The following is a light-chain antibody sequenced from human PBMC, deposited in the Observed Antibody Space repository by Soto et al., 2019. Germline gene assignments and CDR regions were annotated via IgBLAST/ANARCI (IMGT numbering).Light chain of an antibody. Sequence: TQSAAYLSLSPGQRATLSCRASHSVSGTYLAWHQQKPGQAPRLLMYGASDRATGTPGRLSGSGSGTDFTLTISGLEPEDYAVYYCQQFDDSVTFGQGTRLEIK. CDR2: GAS. CDR3: QQFDDSVT. CDR1: HSVSGTY. J-gene: IGKJ5*01. V-gene: IGKV3-20*01.